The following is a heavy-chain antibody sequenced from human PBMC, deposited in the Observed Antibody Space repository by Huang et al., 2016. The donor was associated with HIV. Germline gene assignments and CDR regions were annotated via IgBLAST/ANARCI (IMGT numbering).Heavy chain of an antibody. J-gene: IGHJ4*02. CDR3: ASIDYYDTSGPQRGYFDN. D-gene: IGHD3-22*01. CDR2: IIPICGTA. V-gene: IGHV1-69*01. Sequence: QVQLVQSGAEVKKPGSSVKVSCKASGGTFSNFVIGWVRQARGQGLEWMGRIIPICGTANYAQKFQGRVTITADESTTTAYMELSSLRSEDTAVYYCASIDYYDTSGPQRGYFDNWGQGALVTVSS. CDR1: GGTFSNFV.